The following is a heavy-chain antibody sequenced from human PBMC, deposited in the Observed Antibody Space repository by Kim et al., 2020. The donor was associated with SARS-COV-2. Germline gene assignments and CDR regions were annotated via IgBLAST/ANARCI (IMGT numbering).Heavy chain of an antibody. CDR1: GGSISGSSYY. Sequence: SETLSLTCTVSGGSISGSSYYWDWIRQPPGKGLEWIGSIYYSGSTYYNPSLKSRVTISVDTSKNQFSLKLTSVTTADTAAYYCARRKTAADDYWGQGTL. V-gene: IGHV4-39*01. D-gene: IGHD6-13*01. J-gene: IGHJ4*02. CDR3: ARRKTAADDY. CDR2: IYYSGST.